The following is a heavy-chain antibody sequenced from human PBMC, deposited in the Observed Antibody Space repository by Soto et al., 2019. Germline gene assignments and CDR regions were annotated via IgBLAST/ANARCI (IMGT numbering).Heavy chain of an antibody. Sequence: QVQLQQWGAGLLKPSETLSLTCAVYGGSFSGYYWSWIRQPPGKGLEWIGEINHSGSTNYNPSLKSRVTISVDTSKNQFSLKLSSVTAADTAVYYCARGRPILLWFGEQSLDYWGQGTLVTVSS. CDR2: INHSGST. J-gene: IGHJ4*02. CDR1: GGSFSGYY. V-gene: IGHV4-34*01. CDR3: ARGRPILLWFGEQSLDY. D-gene: IGHD3-10*01.